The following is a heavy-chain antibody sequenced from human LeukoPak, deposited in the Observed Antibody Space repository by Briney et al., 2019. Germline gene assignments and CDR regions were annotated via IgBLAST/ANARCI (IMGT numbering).Heavy chain of an antibody. V-gene: IGHV3-21*01. J-gene: IGHJ5*02. CDR2: ISSSSSYI. CDR1: GFTFSSYS. CDR3: ARRSGHGSTNWFDP. Sequence: KPGGSLRLSCAASGFTFSSYSMNWVRQAPGKGLEWVSSISSSSSYIYYADSVKGRFTISRDNAKNSLYLQMNSLRAEDTAVYYCARRSGHGSTNWFDPWGQGTLVTVSS. D-gene: IGHD3-10*01.